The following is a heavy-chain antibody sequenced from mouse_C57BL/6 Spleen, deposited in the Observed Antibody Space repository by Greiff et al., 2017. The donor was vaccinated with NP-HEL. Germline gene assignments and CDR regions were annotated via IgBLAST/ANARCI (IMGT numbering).Heavy chain of an antibody. CDR3: AGGGYCSSRAWFAY. CDR2: IDPSDSYT. V-gene: IGHV1-59*01. Sequence: QVQLQQPGAELVRPGTSVKLSCKASGYTFTSYWMHWVKQRPGQGLEWIGVIDPSDSYTNYTQKFKGKATLTVDTTSSTAYMQLSSLTSEDSAVYYCAGGGYCSSRAWFAYWGQGTLVTVSA. J-gene: IGHJ3*01. CDR1: GYTFTSYW. D-gene: IGHD1-1*01.